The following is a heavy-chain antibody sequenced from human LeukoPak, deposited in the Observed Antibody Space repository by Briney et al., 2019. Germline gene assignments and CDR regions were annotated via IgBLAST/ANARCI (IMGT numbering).Heavy chain of an antibody. D-gene: IGHD4-17*01. Sequence: SETLSLTCTVSGGSISSSSYYWGWIRQPPGKGLEWIGSIYYSGSTYYNPSLKSRVTISVDTSKSQFSLKLSSVTAADTAVYYCARAPNQLRSAEYFQHWGQGTLVTVSS. CDR3: ARAPNQLRSAEYFQH. CDR2: IYYSGST. CDR1: GGSISSSSYY. J-gene: IGHJ1*01. V-gene: IGHV4-39*07.